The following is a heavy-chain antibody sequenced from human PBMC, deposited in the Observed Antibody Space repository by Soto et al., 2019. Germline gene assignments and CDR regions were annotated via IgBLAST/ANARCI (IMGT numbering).Heavy chain of an antibody. CDR1: GGSISSGGYY. V-gene: IGHV4-31*03. D-gene: IGHD2-21*02. CDR3: ASTDCGGDCYIPPPPQFDY. J-gene: IGHJ4*02. Sequence: PSETLSLTCTVSGGSISSGGYYWSWIRQHPGKGLEWIGYIYYSGSTYYNPSLKSRVTISVDTSKNQFSLKLSSVTAADTAVYYCASTDCGGDCYIPPPPQFDYWGQGTLVTVSS. CDR2: IYYSGST.